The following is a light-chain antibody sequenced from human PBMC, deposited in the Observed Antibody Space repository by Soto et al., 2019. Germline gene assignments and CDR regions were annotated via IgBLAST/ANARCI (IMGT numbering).Light chain of an antibody. CDR3: SSRSGTDILYV. Sequence: QSALTQPPSASGSPGQSVTISCTGTSSDVGTSNYVSWYQQHPGKAPKLMIYEVTKRPSGVPDRFSGSKSGNTASLTVSGLQADDEADYYCSSRSGTDILYVFGPGTRSPS. V-gene: IGLV2-8*01. CDR2: EVT. CDR1: SSDVGTSNY. J-gene: IGLJ1*01.